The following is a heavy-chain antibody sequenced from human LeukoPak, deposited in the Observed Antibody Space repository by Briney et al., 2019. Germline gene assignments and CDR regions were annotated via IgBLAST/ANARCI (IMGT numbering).Heavy chain of an antibody. D-gene: IGHD6-13*01. V-gene: IGHV4-39*07. CDR2: IYYSGST. J-gene: IGHJ5*02. CDR3: ARDESRIAAAGTGWFDP. CDR1: GGSITSSSYY. Sequence: PSETLSLTCTVSGGSITSSSYYWGWIRQPPGKGLEWIGSIYYSGSTYYNPSLKSRVTISVDTSKNQFSLKLSSVTAADTAVYYCARDESRIAAAGTGWFDPWGQGTLVTVSS.